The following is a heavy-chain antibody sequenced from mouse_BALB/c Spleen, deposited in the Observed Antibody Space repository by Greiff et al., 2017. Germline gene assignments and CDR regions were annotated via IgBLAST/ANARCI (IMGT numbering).Heavy chain of an antibody. CDR2: ISSGGGST. J-gene: IGHJ3*01. Sequence: EVKVEESGGGLVKPGGSLKLSCAASGFAFSSYDMSWVRQTPEKRLEWVAYISSGGGSTYYPDTVKGRFTISRDNAKNTLYLQMSSLKSEDTAMYYCARPRTGAPFAYWGQGTLVTVSA. CDR1: GFAFSSYD. V-gene: IGHV5-12-1*01. CDR3: ARPRTGAPFAY. D-gene: IGHD4-1*01.